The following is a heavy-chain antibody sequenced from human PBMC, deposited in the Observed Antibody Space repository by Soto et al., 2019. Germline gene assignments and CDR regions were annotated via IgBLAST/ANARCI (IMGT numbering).Heavy chain of an antibody. V-gene: IGHV1-45*02. CDR3: AGEGSYETLSGNSHIFD. CDR1: GHPLSYRY. CDR2: MRPLIGDT. D-gene: IGHD3-9*01. Sequence: QVPLVQSGAEVKQTGSSVKISCKTSGHPLSYRYLHWFRQAPGQAFEWMGRMRPLIGDTNNAQKVHDRLTLTWDRPMTTAYMELRSLTSDDTAIYYCAGEGSYETLSGNSHIFDWGQGTLVSVSS. J-gene: IGHJ4*02.